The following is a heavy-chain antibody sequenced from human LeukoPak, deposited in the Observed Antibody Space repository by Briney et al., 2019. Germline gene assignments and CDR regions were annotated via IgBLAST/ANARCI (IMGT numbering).Heavy chain of an antibody. Sequence: GGSLRLSCAASRFTFSNFAMSWVRQAPGKGLEWVSAISGSGGSTYYADSVKGRFTISRDNSKNALFLQMNSLRAEDTAVYYCARVPGVANNWFDPWGQGTLVTVSS. J-gene: IGHJ5*02. CDR3: ARVPGVANNWFDP. CDR1: RFTFSNFA. D-gene: IGHD5-12*01. V-gene: IGHV3-23*01. CDR2: ISGSGGST.